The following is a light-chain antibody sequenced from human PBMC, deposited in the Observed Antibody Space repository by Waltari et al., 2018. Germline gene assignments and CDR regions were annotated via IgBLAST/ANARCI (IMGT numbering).Light chain of an antibody. CDR1: QSLLDSEDGNTY. CDR2: EVS. CDR3: MQALESPWT. Sequence: DIVMTQTPLSLPVTLGEPASISCRSSQSLLDSEDGNTYLEWYLQKPGQSPQLLIYEVSNRASGVPDRFSGSGSDTDFTLKISRVEAEDVGVYYCMQALESPWTFGQGTKVEIK. J-gene: IGKJ1*01. V-gene: IGKV2-40*01.